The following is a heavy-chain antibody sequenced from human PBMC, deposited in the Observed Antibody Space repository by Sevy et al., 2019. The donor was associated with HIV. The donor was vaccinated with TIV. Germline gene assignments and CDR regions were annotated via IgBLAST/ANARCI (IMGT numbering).Heavy chain of an antibody. CDR1: GDSITSTNSY. CDR3: ARHLIESSVDYFFTTLTNYYFDY. V-gene: IGHV4-39*01. D-gene: IGHD3-22*01. J-gene: IGHJ4*02. CDR2: IYYSGST. Sequence: SETLSLTCTVSGDSITSTNSYWGWIRQPPGKGLEWIGSIYYSGSTSYNPSLKSRVTISVDTSNNQFSLKLSSVTAADTALYYCARHLIESSVDYFFTTLTNYYFDYWGQGTLVTVSS.